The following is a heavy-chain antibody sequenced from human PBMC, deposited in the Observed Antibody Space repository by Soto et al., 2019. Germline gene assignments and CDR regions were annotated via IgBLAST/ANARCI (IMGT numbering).Heavy chain of an antibody. CDR2: ITDTGGDA. D-gene: IGHD3-10*01. CDR3: VRGSKDSYPGSRIFDF. J-gene: IGHJ4*01. V-gene: IGHV3-23*01. Sequence: LRLSCVASGLTFGSRAMSWDRQYPGEGLEWVSTITDTGGDAKYADSVRGRFAISRDNSKNTLYLQMSTLRAEDSAIYFCVRGSKDSYPGSRIFDFWGRGPLVTSSS. CDR1: GLTFGSRA.